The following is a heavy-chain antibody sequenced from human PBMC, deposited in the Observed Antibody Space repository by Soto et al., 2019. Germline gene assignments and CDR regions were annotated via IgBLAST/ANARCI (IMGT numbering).Heavy chain of an antibody. D-gene: IGHD2-15*01. Sequence: ASVKVSCKASGYTFTSYDINWVRQATGQGLEWMGWMNPNSGNTGYAQKFQGRGTMTRNTSLRTAYMELSSLRSEDTAVYYCAGDCSGGSCYSGAFDIWGQGTMVTVSS. CDR1: GYTFTSYD. CDR2: MNPNSGNT. CDR3: AGDCSGGSCYSGAFDI. V-gene: IGHV1-8*01. J-gene: IGHJ3*02.